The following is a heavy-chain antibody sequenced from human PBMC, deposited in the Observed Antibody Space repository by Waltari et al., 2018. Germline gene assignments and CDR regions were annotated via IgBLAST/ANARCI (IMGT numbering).Heavy chain of an antibody. Sequence: EVQLVESGGGLVQPGGSLRLDCAASGFTSSSYWMSWVRPAPGKGLEWVANIKQDGSEKYYVDSVKGRFTISRDNAKNSLYLQMNSLRAEDTAVYYCARDRAFDIWGQGTMVTVSS. CDR2: IKQDGSEK. V-gene: IGHV3-7*01. J-gene: IGHJ3*02. CDR3: ARDRAFDI. CDR1: GFTSSSYW.